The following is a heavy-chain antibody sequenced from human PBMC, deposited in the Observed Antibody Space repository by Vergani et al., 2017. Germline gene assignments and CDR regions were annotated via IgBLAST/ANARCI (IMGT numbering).Heavy chain of an antibody. J-gene: IGHJ6*03. CDR2: INHSGST. V-gene: IGHV4-34*01. Sequence: QVQLQQWGAGLLKPSETLSLTCAVYGGSFSGYYWSWVRKPPGKGLEWIGEINHSGSTNYNPSLKSRVTISVDTSKNQFSLKLSSVTAADTAVYYCARGPALHYYYMVVWGKGP. CDR1: GGSFSGYY. CDR3: ARGPALHYYYMVV.